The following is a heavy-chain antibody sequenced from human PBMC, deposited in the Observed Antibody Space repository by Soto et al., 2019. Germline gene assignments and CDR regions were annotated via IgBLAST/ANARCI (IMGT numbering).Heavy chain of an antibody. D-gene: IGHD3-3*01. CDR3: ARDKRDLRFLEWSYYFDY. Sequence: QVQLVESGGGVVQPGRSLRLSCAASGFTFSSCAMHWVRQAPGKGLEWVALISYDGSNKYYADSVKGRFTISRDNSKNTLSMHMNSLRAEDTAVYYCARDKRDLRFLEWSYYFDYWGQGTLVTVSS. J-gene: IGHJ4*02. CDR1: GFTFSSCA. V-gene: IGHV3-30-3*01. CDR2: ISYDGSNK.